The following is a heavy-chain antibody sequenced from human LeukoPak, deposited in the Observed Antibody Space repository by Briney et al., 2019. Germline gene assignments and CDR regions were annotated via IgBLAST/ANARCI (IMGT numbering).Heavy chain of an antibody. CDR1: RYTFTTYY. D-gene: IGHD3-10*01. CDR2: INPSGGST. Sequence: ASVKVSCKTSRYTFTTYYMHCVRQAPGEGVERVGIINPSGGSTTYAQKFQGRVTITRDTSTNTVYMEVSSLRSEDTAVYYCARDSHGSGTYNYYGMDVWGRGTTVTVS. J-gene: IGHJ6*02. CDR3: ARDSHGSGTYNYYGMDV. V-gene: IGHV1-46*01.